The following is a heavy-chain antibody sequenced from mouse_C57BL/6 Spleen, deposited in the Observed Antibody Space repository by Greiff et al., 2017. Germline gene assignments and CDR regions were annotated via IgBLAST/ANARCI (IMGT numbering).Heavy chain of an antibody. V-gene: IGHV3-6*01. CDR1: GYSITSGYY. D-gene: IGHD3-2*02. J-gene: IGHJ2*01. CDR3: AREAQAFYFDY. CDR2: ISYDGSN. Sequence: ESGPGLVKPSQSLSLTCSVTGYSITSGYYWNWIRQFPGNKLEWMGYISYDGSNNYNPSLKNRISITRDTSKTQFFLKLNSVTTEDTATYYGAREAQAFYFDYWGQGTTLTVSS.